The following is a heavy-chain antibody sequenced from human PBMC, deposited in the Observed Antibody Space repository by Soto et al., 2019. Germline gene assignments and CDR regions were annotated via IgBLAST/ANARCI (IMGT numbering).Heavy chain of an antibody. D-gene: IGHD6-13*01. CDR3: AREGAAAGFEY. J-gene: IGHJ4*02. CDR1: GYTFTSYD. CDR2: MNPNSGNT. V-gene: IGHV1-8*01. Sequence: QVQLVQSGAEVKKPGASVKVSCTASGYTFTSYDINWVRQATGQGLEWMGWMNPNSGNTGYAQEFQGRVTMTRNTSLTTAYMDLSSLRSDDTAVYYCAREGAAAGFEYWGQGTLVTVSS.